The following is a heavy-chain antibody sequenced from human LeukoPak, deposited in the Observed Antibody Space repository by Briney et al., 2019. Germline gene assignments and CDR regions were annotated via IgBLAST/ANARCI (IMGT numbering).Heavy chain of an antibody. D-gene: IGHD3-22*01. CDR2: INPNSGGT. V-gene: IGHV1-2*02. CDR1: GYTFTGYC. J-gene: IGHJ3*02. CDR3: ARSAYYYDSSGIRGAAFDI. Sequence: ASVKVSCKASGYTFTGYCMHWVRQAPGQGLEWMGWINPNSGGTNYAQKFQGRVTMTRDTSISTAYMELSRLRSDDTAVYYCARSAYYYDSSGIRGAAFDIWGQGTMVTVSS.